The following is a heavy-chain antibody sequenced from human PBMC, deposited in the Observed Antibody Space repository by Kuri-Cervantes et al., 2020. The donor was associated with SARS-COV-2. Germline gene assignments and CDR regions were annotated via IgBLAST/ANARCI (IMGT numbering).Heavy chain of an antibody. Sequence: GGSLRLSCAASGFTFSSYAMSWVRQAPGKGLEWVSVIYSGGSTYYADSVKGRFTISRDNSKNTLYLQMNGLRAEDTAVYYCARDLRMGKSLDYWGQGTLVTVSS. J-gene: IGHJ4*02. V-gene: IGHV3-66*02. CDR1: GFTFSSYA. CDR3: ARDLRMGKSLDY. D-gene: IGHD3-16*01. CDR2: IYSGGST.